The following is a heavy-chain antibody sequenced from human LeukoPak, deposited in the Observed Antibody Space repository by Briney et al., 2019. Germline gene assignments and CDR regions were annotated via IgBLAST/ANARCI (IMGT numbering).Heavy chain of an antibody. V-gene: IGHV4-59*01. CDR1: GGSISSYY. Sequence: PSETLSLTCTVSGGSISSYYWSWIRQPPGKGLEWIGYIYYSGSTNYNPSLKSRVTISVDTSKNQFSLKLSSVTAADTAVYYCARVFRGVIDYWGQGTLVTVSS. J-gene: IGHJ4*02. D-gene: IGHD3-10*01. CDR3: ARVFRGVIDY. CDR2: IYYSGST.